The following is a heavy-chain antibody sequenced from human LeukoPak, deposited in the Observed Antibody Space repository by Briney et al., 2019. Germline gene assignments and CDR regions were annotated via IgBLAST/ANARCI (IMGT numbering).Heavy chain of an antibody. J-gene: IGHJ4*02. CDR3: ARARGSSWYGGLVYFDY. V-gene: IGHV4-34*01. CDR2: INHSGST. CDR1: GGSFSGYY. D-gene: IGHD6-13*01. Sequence: SETLSLTCAVYGGSFSGYYWSWIRQPPGKGLEWIGEINHSGSTNYNPSLKSRVTISVDTSKNQFSLKLSSVPAADTAVYYCARARGSSWYGGLVYFDYWGQGTLVTVSS.